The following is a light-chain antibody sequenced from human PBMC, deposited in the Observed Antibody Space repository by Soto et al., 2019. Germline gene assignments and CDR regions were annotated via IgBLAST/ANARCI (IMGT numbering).Light chain of an antibody. CDR2: DAS. J-gene: IGKJ1*01. CDR1: QSVDTN. V-gene: IGKV3-15*01. Sequence: EIVMTQSPVTLSVSPGERATLSCRASQSVDTNLAWYQQKPGQAPRLLIYDASTRATGIPARFSGSGSGTEFTLTISGLQSEDFAVYYCQQYNNWPTWTFGQGTKVDIK. CDR3: QQYNNWPTWT.